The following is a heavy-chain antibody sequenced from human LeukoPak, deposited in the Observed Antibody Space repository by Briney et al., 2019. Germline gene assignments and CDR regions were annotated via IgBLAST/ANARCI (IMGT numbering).Heavy chain of an antibody. CDR2: TSHDGSNK. V-gene: IGHV3-30*18. Sequence: PGRSLRLSCAASGFTFSSFGMHWVRQAPGKGLEWVTLTSHDGSNKYYADSVKGRFTISRDNSKNTLYLQMSSLRAEDTAVYYCTKDLLPRSASYPGDYWGQGTLVTVSA. CDR1: GFTFSSFG. CDR3: TKDLLPRSASYPGDY. D-gene: IGHD1-26*01. J-gene: IGHJ4*02.